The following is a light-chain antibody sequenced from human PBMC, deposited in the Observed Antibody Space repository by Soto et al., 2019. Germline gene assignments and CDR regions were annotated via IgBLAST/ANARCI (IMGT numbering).Light chain of an antibody. CDR2: GAS. CDR1: QSVSSSY. V-gene: IGKV3-20*01. Sequence: EIVLTQSPGTLSLSPGERATLSCRASQSVSSSYLAWYQQKPGQAPRLLIYGASSRATGIPDRFSGSGSGTDFTLTISRLEPEDFAVCYCQQYGSSFGQGTKVDNK. CDR3: QQYGSS. J-gene: IGKJ1*01.